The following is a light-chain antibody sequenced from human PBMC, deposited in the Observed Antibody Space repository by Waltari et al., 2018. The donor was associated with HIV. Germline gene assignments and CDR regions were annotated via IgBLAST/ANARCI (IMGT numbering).Light chain of an antibody. V-gene: IGKV3-15*01. Sequence: EIVMTQSPATLSVSPGERATLSRRASQSVSTNLAWYQQKPGQAPRLLMYGASTRATGIPGRFSGSGSGTDFTLTISSLQSEDFAIYYCQQYNNWPPITFGQGTRLEIK. J-gene: IGKJ5*01. CDR2: GAS. CDR1: QSVSTN. CDR3: QQYNNWPPIT.